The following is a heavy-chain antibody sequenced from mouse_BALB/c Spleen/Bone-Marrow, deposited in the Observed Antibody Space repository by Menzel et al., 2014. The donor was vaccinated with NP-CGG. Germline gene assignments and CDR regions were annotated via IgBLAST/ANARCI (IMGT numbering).Heavy chain of an antibody. CDR1: GFTFSSYA. J-gene: IGHJ4*01. V-gene: IGHV5-6-5*01. D-gene: IGHD1-1*01. Sequence: EVQVVESGGGLVKPGGSLKLSCAASGFTFSSYAMSWVRQTPEKRLEWVASISSGGSTYYPDSVKGRFTISRDNARNILYLQMSSPRSEDTAMYYCARDGSSYYAMGYWGQGTSVTVSS. CDR3: ARDGSSYYAMGY. CDR2: ISSGGST.